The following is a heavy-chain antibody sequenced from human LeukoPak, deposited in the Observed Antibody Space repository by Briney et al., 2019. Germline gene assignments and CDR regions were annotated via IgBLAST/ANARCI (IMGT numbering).Heavy chain of an antibody. Sequence: SETLSLTCTVSDYSISSGFHWGWTRQPPGRGLEWIGNFYYTGTTSYNPSLKSRVTISVDTSKNHFSLKLSSVTAADTAVYFCVRGVEHWGQGTLVTVSS. V-gene: IGHV4-38-2*02. CDR3: VRGVEH. J-gene: IGHJ5*02. CDR2: FYYTGTT. CDR1: DYSISSGFH.